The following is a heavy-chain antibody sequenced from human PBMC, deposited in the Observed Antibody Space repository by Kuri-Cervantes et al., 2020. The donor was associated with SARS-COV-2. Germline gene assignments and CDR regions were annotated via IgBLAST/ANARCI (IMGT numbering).Heavy chain of an antibody. CDR3: ARRSRWTYYFDF. J-gene: IGHJ4*02. CDR2: ISYDESNK. CDR1: GFTFSSYV. Sequence: GESLKISCVASGFTFSSYVVHWVRQAPGKGLEWVAVISYDESNKYYADSVKGRFTISRDSSKNTLYLQMNSLRAEDTAVYYCARRSRWTYYFDFWGQGTLVTDSS. D-gene: IGHD2-15*01. V-gene: IGHV3-30-3*01.